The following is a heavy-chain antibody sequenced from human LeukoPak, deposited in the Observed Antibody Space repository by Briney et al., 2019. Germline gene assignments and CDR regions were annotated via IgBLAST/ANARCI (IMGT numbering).Heavy chain of an antibody. CDR1: GFTVSSNY. V-gene: IGHV3-53*01. Sequence: PGGSLRLSCAASGFTVSSNYMSWVRQAPGKGLEWVSVIYSGGSTYYADSVKGRFTISRDNSKNTLYLQMNSLRAEDTAVYYCAGDPRDYYDSSGSWGQGTLVTVSS. CDR3: AGDPRDYYDSSGS. J-gene: IGHJ5*02. CDR2: IYSGGST. D-gene: IGHD3-22*01.